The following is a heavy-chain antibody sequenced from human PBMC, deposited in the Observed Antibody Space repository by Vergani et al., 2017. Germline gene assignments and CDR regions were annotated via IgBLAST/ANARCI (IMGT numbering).Heavy chain of an antibody. CDR1: GFTVSSNY. Sequence: EVQLVESGGGLVQPGGSLRLSCAASGFTVSSNYMSWVRQAPGKGLEWVSVIYSGGSTYYADSVKGRFTISRDNSKNTLYLQMNSLRAEDTAVYYCAKKYSSGWYGWVDYWGQGTLVTVSS. J-gene: IGHJ4*02. CDR2: IYSGGST. V-gene: IGHV3-66*02. CDR3: AKKYSSGWYGWVDY. D-gene: IGHD6-19*01.